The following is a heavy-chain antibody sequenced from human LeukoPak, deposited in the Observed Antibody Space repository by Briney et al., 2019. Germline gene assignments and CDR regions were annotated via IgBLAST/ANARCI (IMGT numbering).Heavy chain of an antibody. CDR2: IIPIFGTA. D-gene: IGHD3-22*01. J-gene: IGHJ6*03. CDR1: GGTFSSYA. V-gene: IGHV1-69*05. Sequence: SVRVSCKASGGTFSSYAISWVRQAPGQGLEWMGGIIPIFGTANYAQKFQGRVTITTDESTSTAYMELSSLRSEDTAVYYCARDTGTYYYDSSGYYHYYYYMDVWGKGTTVTVSS. CDR3: ARDTGTYYYDSSGYYHYYYYMDV.